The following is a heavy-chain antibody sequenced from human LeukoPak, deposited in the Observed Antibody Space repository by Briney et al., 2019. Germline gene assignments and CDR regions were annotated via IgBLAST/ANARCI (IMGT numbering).Heavy chain of an antibody. CDR1: GSTFSSYW. CDR3: ARVLSSGYDTSPYYYYYYMDV. D-gene: IGHD5-12*01. Sequence: GGSLRLSCAASGSTFSSYWMSWVRQAPGKGLEWVANIKQDGSEKYYVDSVKGRFTISRDNAKNSLYLQMNSLRAEDTAVYYCARVLSSGYDTSPYYYYYYMDVWGKGTTVTVSS. J-gene: IGHJ6*03. V-gene: IGHV3-7*01. CDR2: IKQDGSEK.